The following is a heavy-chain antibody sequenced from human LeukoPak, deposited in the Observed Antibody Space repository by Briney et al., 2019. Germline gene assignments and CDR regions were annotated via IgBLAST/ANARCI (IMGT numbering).Heavy chain of an antibody. CDR3: AKGGSRDYYDSSGYQYGYYFDY. CDR2: ISGSGGST. Sequence: GGSLRLSCAAPGFTFSSYAMSWVRQAPGKGLEWVSAISGSGGSTYYADSVKGRFTISRDNSKNTLYLQMNSLRAEDTAVYYCAKGGSRDYYDSSGYQYGYYFDYWGQGTLVTVSS. V-gene: IGHV3-23*01. CDR1: GFTFSSYA. D-gene: IGHD3-22*01. J-gene: IGHJ4*02.